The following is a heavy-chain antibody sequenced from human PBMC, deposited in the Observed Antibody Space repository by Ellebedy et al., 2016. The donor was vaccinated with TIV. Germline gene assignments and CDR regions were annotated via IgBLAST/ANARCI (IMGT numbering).Heavy chain of an antibody. CDR3: ARTSDSSTYYQYYYGVDV. J-gene: IGHJ6*02. CDR1: GYALIDYP. D-gene: IGHD3-22*01. V-gene: IGHV1-3*01. Sequence: AASVKVSCKASGYALIDYPMHWVRQAPGQRPEWMGWINGGNGDTSYSQKFQGRVTLTRDTSASTAYMELSSLRFDDTAVYYCARTSDSSTYYQYYYGVDVWGQGTTVTVSS. CDR2: INGGNGDT.